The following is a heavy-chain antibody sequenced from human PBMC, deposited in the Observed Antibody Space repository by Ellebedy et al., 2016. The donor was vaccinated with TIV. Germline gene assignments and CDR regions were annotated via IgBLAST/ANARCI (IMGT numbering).Heavy chain of an antibody. Sequence: SETLSLTCTVSGGSISSSSYYWGWIRQPPGKGLEWIGSIYYSGSTYYNPSLKSRVTISVDTSKNQFSLKLSSVTAADTAVYYCARLAIVVVPAAMGSDDGMDVWGQGTTVTVSS. J-gene: IGHJ6*02. CDR2: IYYSGST. CDR3: ARLAIVVVPAAMGSDDGMDV. V-gene: IGHV4-39*01. D-gene: IGHD2-2*01. CDR1: GGSISSSSYY.